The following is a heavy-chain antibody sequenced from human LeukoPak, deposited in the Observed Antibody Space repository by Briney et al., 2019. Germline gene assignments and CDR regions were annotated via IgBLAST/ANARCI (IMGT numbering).Heavy chain of an antibody. D-gene: IGHD6-19*01. V-gene: IGHV3-23*01. CDR2: ISGSGGST. CDR1: GFTFSSYA. Sequence: HPGGSLRLSCAASGFTFSSYAMSWVRQAPGKGLEWVSAISGSGGSTYYADSVKGRFTISRDNSKNTLYLQMNSLRAEDTAVYYCANGGRGTYIAVAGPPDYWGQGTLVTVSS. J-gene: IGHJ4*02. CDR3: ANGGRGTYIAVAGPPDY.